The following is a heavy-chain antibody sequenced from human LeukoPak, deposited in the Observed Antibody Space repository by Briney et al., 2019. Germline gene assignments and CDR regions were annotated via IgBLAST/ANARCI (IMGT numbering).Heavy chain of an antibody. CDR3: ARLDNYGSGAYYPAIDY. V-gene: IGHV4-39*01. CDR1: GGXISSTNYY. J-gene: IGHJ4*02. Sequence: SETLSLTCTVSGGXISSTNYYWGWIRQPPGKGLEWIGTIYYSGSTYYNPSLKSRVTIFVDTSKNQFSLKLSSVTAADTAVYYCARLDNYGSGAYYPAIDYWSQGTLVTVSS. D-gene: IGHD3-10*01. CDR2: IYYSGST.